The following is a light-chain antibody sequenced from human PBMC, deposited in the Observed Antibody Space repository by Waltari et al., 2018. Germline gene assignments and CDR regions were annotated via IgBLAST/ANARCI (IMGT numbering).Light chain of an antibody. CDR1: QSVGRS. J-gene: IGKJ1*01. CDR3: QMYVRLPAT. V-gene: IGKV3-20*01. CDR2: DAF. Sequence: EIVLTQSPGTLSSSPGERVTLSCRASQSVGRSLAWYQQKPGQAPRLLIYDAFTRATGIADRFSGSGSGTDFSLTISRLDPEDFAVYYCQMYVRLPATFGQGTKVEIK.